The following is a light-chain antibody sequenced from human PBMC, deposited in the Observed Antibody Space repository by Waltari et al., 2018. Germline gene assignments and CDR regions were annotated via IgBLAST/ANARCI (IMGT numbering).Light chain of an antibody. CDR3: QHYVRLPVT. V-gene: IGKV3-20*01. Sequence: IMLTQSPGTLSLSPGERATLSCRASQIISRALAWYQQKPGQAPRLLIYDVSTRASGIPDRFSGSGSGTYFSLTISRLESEDFAVYYCQHYVRLPVTFGQGTKLEFK. CDR1: QIISRA. CDR2: DVS. J-gene: IGKJ1*01.